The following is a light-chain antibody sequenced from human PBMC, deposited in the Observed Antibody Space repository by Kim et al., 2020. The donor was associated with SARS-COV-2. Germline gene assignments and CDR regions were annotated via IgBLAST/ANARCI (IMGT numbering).Light chain of an antibody. V-gene: IGKV1-39*01. Sequence: ASVGDRVAIPCRARQSISSYLNWYQQKPGKAPKLLIYAASSLQSGVPSRFSGSGSGTDFTLTISSLQPDDFATYYCQQSDSVPPTFGQGTKVDIK. CDR3: QQSDSVPPT. J-gene: IGKJ1*01. CDR1: QSISSY. CDR2: AAS.